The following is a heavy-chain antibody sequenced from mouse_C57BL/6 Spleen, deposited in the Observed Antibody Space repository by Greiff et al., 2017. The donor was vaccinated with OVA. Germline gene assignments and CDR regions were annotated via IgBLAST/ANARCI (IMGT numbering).Heavy chain of an antibody. V-gene: IGHV1-54*01. CDR1: GYAFTNYL. D-gene: IGHD1-1*01. J-gene: IGHJ1*03. CDR3: ARDSATVVATDWYFDV. Sequence: VQLQQSGAELVRPGTSVKVSCKASGYAFTNYLIEWVKQRPGQGLEWIGVINPGSGGTNYNEKFKGKATLTADKSSSTAYMQLSSLTSEDSAVYFCARDSATVVATDWYFDVWGTGTTVTVSS. CDR2: INPGSGGT.